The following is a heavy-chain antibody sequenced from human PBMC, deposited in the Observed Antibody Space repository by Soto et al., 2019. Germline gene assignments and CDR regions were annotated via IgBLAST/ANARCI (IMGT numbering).Heavy chain of an antibody. V-gene: IGHV3-23*01. CDR3: ARESEDLTSNFDY. Sequence: EVQLLESGGGLVQPGGSLRLSCAASGFTFTDYALSWVRQAPGKGLEWVATISGIGGSTYLADSVKGRLSISRDNSKNSLYLEMNSLRAEDTAVYYCARESEDLTSNFDYWGQGTLVTVSS. CDR2: ISGIGGST. J-gene: IGHJ4*02. CDR1: GFTFTDYA.